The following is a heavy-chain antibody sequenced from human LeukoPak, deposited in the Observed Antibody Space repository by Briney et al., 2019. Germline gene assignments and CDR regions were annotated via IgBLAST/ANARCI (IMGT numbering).Heavy chain of an antibody. V-gene: IGHV3-11*01. Sequence: GGSLRLSCSASGFTFSEYYMSWSRQAPGKGLEWVSGISSNADIVSYADFAQGRLTISRDNGDHSLSLQLNSLRAEDTAVYYCARETVAGTFDYWSQGTLVTVSS. CDR1: GFTFSEYY. D-gene: IGHD6-19*01. J-gene: IGHJ4*02. CDR3: ARETVAGTFDY. CDR2: ISSNADIV.